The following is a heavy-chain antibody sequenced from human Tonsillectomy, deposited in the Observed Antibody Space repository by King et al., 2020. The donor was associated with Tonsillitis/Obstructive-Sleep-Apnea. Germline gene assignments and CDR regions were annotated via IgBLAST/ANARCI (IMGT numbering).Heavy chain of an antibody. Sequence: VQLVESGGGVVQPGRSLRLSCAASGFTFSSYAMHWVRQAPGKGLEWVAVILYDGGNKYYADSVKGRFTSSRDSSKDTLYLQMNSLRAEETAVYYCAREGGYCSGGSCYSHAFDIWGQGTMVTVSS. CDR1: GFTFSSYA. CDR2: ILYDGGNK. D-gene: IGHD2-15*01. V-gene: IGHV3-30*01. J-gene: IGHJ3*02. CDR3: AREGGYCSGGSCYSHAFDI.